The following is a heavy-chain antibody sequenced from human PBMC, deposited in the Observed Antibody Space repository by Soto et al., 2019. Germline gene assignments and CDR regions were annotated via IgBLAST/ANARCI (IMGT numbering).Heavy chain of an antibody. J-gene: IGHJ4*02. D-gene: IGHD3-22*01. Sequence: EVQLVESGGGLVQPGGSLRLSCAASGFTFSSYSMNWVRQAPGKGPEWVSFIRSDSSDVYYADSVRGRFTISRDDAKNSLYLQMNSLRDEDTAVYCCARVYYYDRSASAIFGYWGQGTLVTVSS. CDR2: IRSDSSDV. CDR1: GFTFSSYS. V-gene: IGHV3-48*02. CDR3: ARVYYYDRSASAIFGY.